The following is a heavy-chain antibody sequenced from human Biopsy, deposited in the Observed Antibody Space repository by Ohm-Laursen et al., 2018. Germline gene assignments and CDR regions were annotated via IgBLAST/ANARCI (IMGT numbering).Heavy chain of an antibody. D-gene: IGHD3-22*01. J-gene: IGHJ2*01. CDR2: FNTTNGAT. CDR1: GYTFTGYY. V-gene: IGHV1-2*02. Sequence: AVNVSCKPSGYTFTGYYVHWVRQAPGQGLDWMGWFNTTNGATDYAQKFQGRVTMTRDTSITTAYMELSSMRSEDTAIYYCARFPLGAYDSSGSYRAVENWYFDLWGRGTLVTVSS. CDR3: ARFPLGAYDSSGSYRAVENWYFDL.